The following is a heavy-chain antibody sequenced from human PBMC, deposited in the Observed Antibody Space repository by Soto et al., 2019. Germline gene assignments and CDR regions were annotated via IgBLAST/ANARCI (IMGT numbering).Heavy chain of an antibody. CDR3: ARDRGVDDFSTYGMDV. CDR2: INPNSGGT. D-gene: IGHD3-3*01. V-gene: IGHV1-2*04. Sequence: QVQLVESGAEVKKPGASVKVSCKASGYTFTGYYMHWVRQAPGQGLEWMGWINPNSGGTNYAQKFQGWVTMTRDTSISTAYMELSRLRSDDTAVYYCARDRGVDDFSTYGMDVWGQGTTVTVSS. CDR1: GYTFTGYY. J-gene: IGHJ6*02.